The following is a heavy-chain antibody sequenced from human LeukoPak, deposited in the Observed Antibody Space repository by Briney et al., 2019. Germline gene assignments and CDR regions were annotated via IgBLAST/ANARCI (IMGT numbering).Heavy chain of an antibody. CDR3: ARAPCAGSCHDDY. CDR1: GGSISHYF. J-gene: IGHJ4*02. Sequence: SETPSLTCTVSGGSISHYFWSWIRQPAGKGLEWIGRISNSGRSIYNPSLKSRLTMSIDTSKNQFSLKLTSVSAADTAVYCCARAPCAGSCHDDYWGQGTLVTVSS. CDR2: ISNSGRS. D-gene: IGHD2-8*02. V-gene: IGHV4-4*07.